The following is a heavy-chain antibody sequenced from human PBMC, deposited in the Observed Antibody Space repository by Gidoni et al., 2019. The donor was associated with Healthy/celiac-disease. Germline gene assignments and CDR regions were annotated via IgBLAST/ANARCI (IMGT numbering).Heavy chain of an antibody. Sequence: QVQLQQWGAGLLKPSETLSLTCAVYGGSFSGYYWSWIRQPPGKGLEWIGEINHSGSTNYNPSLKSRVTISVDTSKNQFSLKLSSVTAADTAVYYCARVGPIAASSDYWGQGTLVTVSS. CDR1: GGSFSGYY. D-gene: IGHD6-13*01. CDR3: ARVGPIAASSDY. CDR2: INHSGST. V-gene: IGHV4-34*01. J-gene: IGHJ4*02.